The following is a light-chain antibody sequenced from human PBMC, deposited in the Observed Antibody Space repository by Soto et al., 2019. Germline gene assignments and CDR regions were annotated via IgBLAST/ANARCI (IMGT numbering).Light chain of an antibody. Sequence: ELVMTQSPATLSVSPGERATLSCRATQSVTNSFFAWYQQKPGQAPRLLIYGISSRATGIPDRFSGSGSGTDFTLTISRLEPEDFVVYYCQQYSTLPHTFGQGTKVDIK. V-gene: IGKV3-20*01. CDR3: QQYSTLPHT. CDR2: GIS. J-gene: IGKJ2*01. CDR1: QSVTNSF.